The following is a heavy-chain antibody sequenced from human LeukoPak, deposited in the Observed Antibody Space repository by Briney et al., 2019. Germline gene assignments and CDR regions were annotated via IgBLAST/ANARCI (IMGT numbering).Heavy chain of an antibody. CDR2: ISAYNGNT. D-gene: IGHD3-22*01. Sequence: GASVKVSCKASGYTFTSYGISWVRQAPGQGLEWMGWISAYNGNTNYAQKLQGRVTMTTDTSTSTAYMELRSLRSDDTAVYYCARNTYYYDSSGYYSYWGQGTLVTVYS. V-gene: IGHV1-18*01. J-gene: IGHJ4*02. CDR1: GYTFTSYG. CDR3: ARNTYYYDSSGYYSY.